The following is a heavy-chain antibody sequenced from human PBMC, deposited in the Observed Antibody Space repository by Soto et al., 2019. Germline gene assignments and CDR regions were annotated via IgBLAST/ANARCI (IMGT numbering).Heavy chain of an antibody. CDR3: ARGYDFWSGYGFDI. J-gene: IGHJ3*02. V-gene: IGHV3-53*04. D-gene: IGHD3-3*01. CDR2: IYSGGST. CDR1: GFTVSSNY. Sequence: EVQLVESGGGLVQPGGSLRLSCAASGFTVSSNYISWVRQAPGKGLEWVSVIYSGGSTYYADSVKGRFTISRHNSKNTLYLQMKSLRAEDTAVYYCARGYDFWSGYGFDIWGQGTMVTVSS.